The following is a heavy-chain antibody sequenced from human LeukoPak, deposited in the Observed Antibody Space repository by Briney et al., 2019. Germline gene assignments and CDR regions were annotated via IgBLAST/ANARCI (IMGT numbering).Heavy chain of an antibody. Sequence: SETLSLTCAVSGGSITSSKYFWGWIRQPPGKELELIGIISYSGSADYNPSLKSRVTISTDTSKNQFSLKLTSVTAADTAVYYCAGLGVMVLVYQFEYWGRGTPVTVSS. D-gene: IGHD2-8*01. J-gene: IGHJ4*02. CDR3: AGLGVMVLVYQFEY. CDR2: ISYSGSA. V-gene: IGHV4-39*07. CDR1: GGSITSSKYF.